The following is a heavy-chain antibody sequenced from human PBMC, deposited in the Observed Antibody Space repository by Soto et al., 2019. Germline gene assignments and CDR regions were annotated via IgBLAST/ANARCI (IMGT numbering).Heavy chain of an antibody. V-gene: IGHV4-39*01. CDR1: GGSISSGSYY. CDR2: NYYSGNA. Sequence: QLQLQESGPGLVKPSETLSLTCTVSGGSISSGSYYWGWVRQPPGKWLEWIGSNYYSGNAYYNPSLKSRVAVSVDTSKNQFSLKVTSVTATDTAVYYCARHKDTSSRYLLPDFWGQGTLVTVSS. D-gene: IGHD6-13*01. CDR3: ARHKDTSSRYLLPDF. J-gene: IGHJ4*02.